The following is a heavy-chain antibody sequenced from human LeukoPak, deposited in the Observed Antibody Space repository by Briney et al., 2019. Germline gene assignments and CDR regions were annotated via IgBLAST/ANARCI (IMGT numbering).Heavy chain of an antibody. CDR3: ARDRGYSSSWYPYDSSGQGAFDI. D-gene: IGHD6-13*01. CDR2: ISAYNGNT. J-gene: IGHJ3*02. CDR1: GGTFSSYG. V-gene: IGHV1-18*01. Sequence: ASVKVSCKASGGTFSSYGISWVRQAPGQGLEWMGWISAYNGNTNYAQKLQGRVTMTTDTSTSTAYMELRSLRSDDTAVYYCARDRGYSSSWYPYDSSGQGAFDIWGQGTMVTVSS.